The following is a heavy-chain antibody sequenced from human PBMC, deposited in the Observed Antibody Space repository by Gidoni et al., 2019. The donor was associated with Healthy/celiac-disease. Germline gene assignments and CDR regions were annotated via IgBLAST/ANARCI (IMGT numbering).Heavy chain of an antibody. CDR2: IYYSGST. Sequence: QLQLQESGPGLVKPSAPLSLTCTVSGGSITSTTYYWGWIRPPPGKGLEWIGSIYYSGSTYYNPSLKSRVTISVDTSKNQFSLKLSSVTAADTAVYYCARRGCSGGSCYNYYYYYMDVWGKGTTVTVSS. D-gene: IGHD2-15*01. CDR3: ARRGCSGGSCYNYYYYYMDV. CDR1: GGSITSTTYY. J-gene: IGHJ6*03. V-gene: IGHV4-39*01.